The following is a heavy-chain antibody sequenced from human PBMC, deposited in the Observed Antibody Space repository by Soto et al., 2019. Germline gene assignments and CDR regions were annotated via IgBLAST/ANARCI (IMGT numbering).Heavy chain of an antibody. Sequence: QVQLVQSGAEVKKPGASVKVSCKASGYTFTNYAIHWVRQAPGQRLEWMGWINDGSGNTKYAQRFEGRISITRDTSASSAYMEVSSLTSEATAVYYCACEQQLATFQHWGQGTLVTVSS. CDR2: INDGSGNT. CDR3: ACEQQLATFQH. D-gene: IGHD6-13*01. V-gene: IGHV1-3*01. CDR1: GYTFTNYA. J-gene: IGHJ1*01.